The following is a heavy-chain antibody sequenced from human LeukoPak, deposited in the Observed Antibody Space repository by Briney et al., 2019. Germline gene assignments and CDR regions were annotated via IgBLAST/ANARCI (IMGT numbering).Heavy chain of an antibody. Sequence: SVKASCKASGGSFTDYVMTWARQAPGQGLEWMGGIIPLFGTPKYEQKFQGRVTITTDESTTTAYTELSSLTSEDTAVYYCARGHDSSGLGAFDIWGQGTLITVSS. J-gene: IGHJ3*02. CDR2: IIPLFGTP. CDR3: ARGHDSSGLGAFDI. CDR1: GGSFTDYV. V-gene: IGHV1-69*05. D-gene: IGHD3-22*01.